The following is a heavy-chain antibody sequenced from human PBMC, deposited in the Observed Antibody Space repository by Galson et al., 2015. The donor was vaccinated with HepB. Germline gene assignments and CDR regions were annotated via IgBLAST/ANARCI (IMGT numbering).Heavy chain of an antibody. D-gene: IGHD6-19*01. CDR3: ARDYEEEQWLSPGGY. J-gene: IGHJ4*02. CDR2: INAGNGNT. V-gene: IGHV1-3*01. Sequence: SVKVSCKASGYTFTSYAMHWVRQAPGQRLEWMGWINAGNGNTKYSQKFQGRVTITRDTSASTAYMELSSLRSEDTAVYYCARDYEEEQWLSPGGYWGQGTLVTVSS. CDR1: GYTFTSYA.